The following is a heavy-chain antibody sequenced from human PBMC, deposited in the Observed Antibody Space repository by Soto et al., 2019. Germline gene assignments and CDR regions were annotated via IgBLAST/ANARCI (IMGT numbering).Heavy chain of an antibody. Sequence: EVQLLESGGGLIQPGGSLRLSCEASGFTFSNYGMTWVRLAPGKGLEWVSTISGSGGRTFYTDPVKGRFTNSKDNYKNTQYLQMNSLRAEDTAVYYCAKEMNASTLAAFFDYWGQGTLVTVSS. CDR2: ISGSGGRT. J-gene: IGHJ4*02. CDR3: AKEMNASTLAAFFDY. V-gene: IGHV3-23*01. D-gene: IGHD2-15*01. CDR1: GFTFSNYG.